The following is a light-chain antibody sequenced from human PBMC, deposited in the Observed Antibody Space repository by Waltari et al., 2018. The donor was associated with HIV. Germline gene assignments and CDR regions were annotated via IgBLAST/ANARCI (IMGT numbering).Light chain of an antibody. Sequence: SYELTQPLSVSVSPGQTASITCSGDKLGDKYISWYQQKPGQSPVLVIYQHNKRPSGTPERFSGSNAGNKATLTISGTQAMDEADYYCQAWDGSTAIFGGRTKLTVL. CDR2: QHN. J-gene: IGLJ2*01. CDR1: KLGDKY. V-gene: IGLV3-1*01. CDR3: QAWDGSTAI.